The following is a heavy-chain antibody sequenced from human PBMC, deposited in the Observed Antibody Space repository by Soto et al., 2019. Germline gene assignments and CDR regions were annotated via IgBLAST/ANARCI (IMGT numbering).Heavy chain of an antibody. D-gene: IGHD2-15*01. J-gene: IGHJ6*02. V-gene: IGHV1-3*01. CDR3: AKVVAATHYYYGMDV. Sequence: ASVKVSCKASGYTFTSYAMHWLRQAPGQRLEWMGWINAGNGNTKYSQKFQGRVTITRDTSASTAYMELSSLRSEDTAVYYCAKVVAATHYYYGMDVWGQGTTVTVSS. CDR1: GYTFTSYA. CDR2: INAGNGNT.